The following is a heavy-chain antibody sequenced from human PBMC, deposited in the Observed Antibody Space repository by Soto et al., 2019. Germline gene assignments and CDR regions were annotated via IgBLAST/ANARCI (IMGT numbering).Heavy chain of an antibody. D-gene: IGHD3-22*01. CDR3: ARHRFNYYDDTVYYYFDY. Sequence: ASVKVSCKASGYSFTSYGISWVRQAPGQGPEWIGWISGHNGNTNHPQSLQGRVTMTTDTSRNTAYMELRSLRSDDTAVYYFARHRFNYYDDTVYYYFDYWGQGTLVTVSS. CDR2: ISGHNGNT. J-gene: IGHJ4*02. V-gene: IGHV1-18*04. CDR1: GYSFTSYG.